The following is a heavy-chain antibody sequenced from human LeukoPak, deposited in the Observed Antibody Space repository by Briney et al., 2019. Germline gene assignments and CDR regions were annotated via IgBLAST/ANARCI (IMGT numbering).Heavy chain of an antibody. D-gene: IGHD2-2*01. CDR1: GYTFTSYA. CDR3: ARFPIVVVTAATPMGAFDI. Sequence: ASVKVSCKASGYTFTSYAMNWVRQAPGQGLEWMGWINTNTGNPTYAQGFTGRFVFSLDTSVSTAYLQISSLKAEDTAVYYCARFPIVVVTAATPMGAFDIWGQGTMVTVSS. V-gene: IGHV7-4-1*02. CDR2: INTNTGNP. J-gene: IGHJ3*02.